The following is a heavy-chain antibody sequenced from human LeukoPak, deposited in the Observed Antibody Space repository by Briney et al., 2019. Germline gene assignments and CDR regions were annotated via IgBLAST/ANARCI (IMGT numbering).Heavy chain of an antibody. D-gene: IGHD2-21*01. J-gene: IGHJ6*02. CDR3: ARDVWRRAFYYAMDV. Sequence: GRSLRLSCAASGFTFDDYAMHWVRQAPGKGLEWVSRISWYSGNIGYADSVKGRFSISRDNAKNTLYLEMNSLRTDDTALYFCARDVWRRAFYYAMDVWGQGTTVAVSS. V-gene: IGHV3-9*01. CDR2: ISWYSGNI. CDR1: GFTFDDYA.